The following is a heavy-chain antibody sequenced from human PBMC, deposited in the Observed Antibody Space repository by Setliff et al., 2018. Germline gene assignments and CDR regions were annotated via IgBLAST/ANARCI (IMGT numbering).Heavy chain of an antibody. D-gene: IGHD3-3*01. J-gene: IGHJ4*02. CDR2: IYYSGST. CDR3: ARDKRQYNFWSGYTRDYFDY. CDR1: GGSISSSSYY. Sequence: SETLSLTCTVSGGSISSSSYYWGWIRQPPGKGLEWIGSIYYSGSTYYNPSLKSRVTISVDTSKNQFSLKLSSVTAADTAVYYCARDKRQYNFWSGYTRDYFDYWGQGTLVT. V-gene: IGHV4-39*07.